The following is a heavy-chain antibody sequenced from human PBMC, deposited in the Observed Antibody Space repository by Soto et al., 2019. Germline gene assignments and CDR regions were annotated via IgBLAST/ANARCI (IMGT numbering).Heavy chain of an antibody. Sequence: SQTLSLTCAISGDSVSANNAAWNWIRQSPSRGLEWLGRTYFRSKWNYDYAESVKSRLTITPDTTNNQISLQLNSVIPEDAAVDDCFRQPLATLPRYRIDVGGQATTLT. CDR1: GDSVSANNAA. V-gene: IGHV6-1*01. CDR3: FRQPLATLPRYRIDV. CDR2: TYFRSKWNY. J-gene: IGHJ6*02. D-gene: IGHD6-6*01.